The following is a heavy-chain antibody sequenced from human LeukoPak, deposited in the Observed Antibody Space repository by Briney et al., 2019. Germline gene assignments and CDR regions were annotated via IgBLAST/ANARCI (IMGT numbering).Heavy chain of an antibody. CDR2: INHSGST. CDR3: ARGLDAVAGTPFDY. J-gene: IGHJ4*02. D-gene: IGHD6-19*01. CDR1: GGSFSGYY. Sequence: SETLSLTWAVYGGSFSGYYWSWVRQPPGKGLEWVGEINHSGSTNYKPSLKSRVTISVDTSKNQFSLTLSSVTAADTAVYYCARGLDAVAGTPFDYWGQGTLVTVSS. V-gene: IGHV4-34*01.